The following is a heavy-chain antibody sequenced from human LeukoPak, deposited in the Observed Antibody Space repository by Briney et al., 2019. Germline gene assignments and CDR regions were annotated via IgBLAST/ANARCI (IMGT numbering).Heavy chain of an antibody. J-gene: IGHJ6*03. Sequence: GGSLRLSCAASGFTFSSYWMSWVRQAPGKGLEWVANIKQDGSEKYYVDSEKGRFTISRDNAKKSLYLLMNSLRAEDTAVYYCARVGSYYYYYMDVWGKGTTVTVSS. CDR3: ARVGSYYYYYMDV. V-gene: IGHV3-7*01. CDR1: GFTFSSYW. CDR2: IKQDGSEK.